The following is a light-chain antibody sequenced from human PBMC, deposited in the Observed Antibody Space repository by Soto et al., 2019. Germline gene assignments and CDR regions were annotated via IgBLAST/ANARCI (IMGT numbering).Light chain of an antibody. CDR2: ANS. Sequence: QSALTQPPSVSGAPGQSVTISCTGTRPNIGEGYDVHWYQQLPGTAPKVLIYANSNRPSGVPDRFSGSKSGTSASLAITGHHAEDAADYCCPSYGRSMMVVFGGGTKLTVL. V-gene: IGLV1-40*01. J-gene: IGLJ2*01. CDR3: PSYGRSMMVV. CDR1: RPNIGEGYD.